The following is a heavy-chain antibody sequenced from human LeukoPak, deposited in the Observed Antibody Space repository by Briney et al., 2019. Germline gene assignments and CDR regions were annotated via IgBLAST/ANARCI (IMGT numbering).Heavy chain of an antibody. V-gene: IGHV4-4*07. CDR2: IYTSGST. D-gene: IGHD2-8*02. CDR3: AREVVYATPPYYYYYYMDV. J-gene: IGHJ6*03. Sequence: SETLSLTCTVSGGSISSYYWSWIRQPAGKGLEWIGRIYTSGSTNYNPSLKSRVTMSVDTSKNQFSLKLSSVTAADTAVYYCAREVVYATPPYYYYYYMDVWGKGTTVTVSS. CDR1: GGSISSYY.